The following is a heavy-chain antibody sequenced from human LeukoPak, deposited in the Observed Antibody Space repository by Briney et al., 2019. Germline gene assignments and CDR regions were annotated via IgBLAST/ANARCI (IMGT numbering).Heavy chain of an antibody. D-gene: IGHD7-27*01. V-gene: IGHV3-48*01. CDR1: GFTFSTYS. CDR2: ISSSSSTI. J-gene: IGHJ3*02. Sequence: GGSLRLSCAASGFTFSTYSMNWVRQAPGKGLEWVSYISSSSSTIYYADSVKGRFTISRDNAKNSLYLQMNSLRAEDTAVYYCARSLTGDAFDIWGQGTMVTVSS. CDR3: ARSLTGDAFDI.